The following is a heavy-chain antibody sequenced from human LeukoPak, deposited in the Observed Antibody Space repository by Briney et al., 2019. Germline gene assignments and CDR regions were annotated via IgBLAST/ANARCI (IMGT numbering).Heavy chain of an antibody. D-gene: IGHD4-11*01. CDR2: ISSSSSTI. J-gene: IGHJ4*02. Sequence: GGSLRLSCAASGFTFSSYSMNWVRQAPGKGLEWVSYISSSSSTIYYADSVKGRFTISRDNAKNSLYLQMNSLRAEDTAVYYCARGRSNNYFDYWGQGTLVTVSS. V-gene: IGHV3-48*01. CDR1: GFTFSSYS. CDR3: ARGRSNNYFDY.